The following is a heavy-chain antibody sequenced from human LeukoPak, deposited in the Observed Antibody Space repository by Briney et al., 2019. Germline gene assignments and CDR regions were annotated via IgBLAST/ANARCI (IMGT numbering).Heavy chain of an antibody. V-gene: IGHV1-46*01. CDR3: ATSGAALVESYFDY. CDR2: INPSGGST. CDR1: GYTFTSYY. D-gene: IGHD6-13*01. Sequence: APVKVSCKASGYTFTSYYMHWVRQAPGQGLEWMGIINPSGGSTSYAQKFQGRVTMTRDMSTSTVYMELSSLRSEDTAVYYCATSGAALVESYFDYWGQGTLVTVSS. J-gene: IGHJ4*02.